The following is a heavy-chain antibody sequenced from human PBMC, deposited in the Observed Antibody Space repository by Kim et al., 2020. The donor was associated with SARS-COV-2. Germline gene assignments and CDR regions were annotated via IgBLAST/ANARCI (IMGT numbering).Heavy chain of an antibody. J-gene: IGHJ4*02. CDR3: ARGRGVDY. CDR2: GSQK. Sequence: GSQKYYVDSAKGRVTISRDNAKNSVYLQRNSLRGEDTAVYYCARGRGVDYWGQGTLVTVSS. V-gene: IGHV3-7*04.